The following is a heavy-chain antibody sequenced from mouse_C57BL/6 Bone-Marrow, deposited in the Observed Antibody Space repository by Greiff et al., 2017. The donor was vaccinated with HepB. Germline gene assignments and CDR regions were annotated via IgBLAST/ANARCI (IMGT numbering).Heavy chain of an antibody. J-gene: IGHJ1*03. CDR2: IDPSDSYT. CDR3: ASKGDYYGSSYWYFDV. V-gene: IGHV1-59*01. D-gene: IGHD1-1*01. CDR1: GYTFTSYW. Sequence: VQLQQPGAELVRPGTSVKLSCKASGYTFTSYWMHWVKQRPGQGLEWIGVIDPSDSYTNYNQKFKGKATLTVDTSSSTAYMQLCSLTSEDSAVYYCASKGDYYGSSYWYFDVWGTGTTVTVSS.